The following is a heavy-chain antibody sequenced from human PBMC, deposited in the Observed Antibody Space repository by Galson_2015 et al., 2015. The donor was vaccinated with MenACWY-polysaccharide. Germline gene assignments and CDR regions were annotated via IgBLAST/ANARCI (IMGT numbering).Heavy chain of an antibody. J-gene: IGHJ4*02. CDR1: GFTFSSYA. Sequence: SLRLSCAASGFTFSSYAMHWVRQAPGKGLEWVSVIYSGGTTYYADSVKGRFTISRDNSKNTLYLQMNSLRVEDTAVYYCARDNSYGYGPLGYWGQGTLVTVSS. CDR3: ARDNSYGYGPLGY. CDR2: IYSGGTT. D-gene: IGHD5-18*01. V-gene: IGHV3-66*01.